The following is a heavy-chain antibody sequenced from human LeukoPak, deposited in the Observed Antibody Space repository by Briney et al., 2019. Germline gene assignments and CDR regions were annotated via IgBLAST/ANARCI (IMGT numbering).Heavy chain of an antibody. Sequence: GESLKISCKGSGYSFTSYWIGWVRQMPGKGLEWMGIIYPGDSDTRYSPSFQGQVTISADKSISTVYLQWSSLKASDDAMYYCARQPITGYSSRWSVGLDYWGQGTLVNVSS. D-gene: IGHD6-13*01. CDR1: GYSFTSYW. CDR2: IYPGDSDT. CDR3: ARQPITGYSSRWSVGLDY. J-gene: IGHJ4*02. V-gene: IGHV5-51*01.